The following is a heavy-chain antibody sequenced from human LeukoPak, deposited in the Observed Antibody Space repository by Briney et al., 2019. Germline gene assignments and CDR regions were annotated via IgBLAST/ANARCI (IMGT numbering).Heavy chain of an antibody. D-gene: IGHD3-22*01. Sequence: GGSLRLSCAASGFTFSSYSMNWVSQAPGKGLEWVSSISSSSSYIYYADSVKGRFTISRDNAKNSLYLQMNSLRAEDTAVYYCARMGGDSKVWRLRSSVSNWGQGTLVTVSS. CDR2: ISSSSSYI. V-gene: IGHV3-21*01. CDR1: GFTFSSYS. J-gene: IGHJ4*02. CDR3: ARMGGDSKVWRLRSSVSN.